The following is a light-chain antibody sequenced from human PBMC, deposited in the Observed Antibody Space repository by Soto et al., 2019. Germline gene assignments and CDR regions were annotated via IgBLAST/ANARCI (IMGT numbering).Light chain of an antibody. CDR3: QQLSALPIT. V-gene: IGKV1-9*01. Sequence: SASIAERLANTCRASQVISTSLAWYQVKPGKAPKLLIYAASTLESGVPSRFSATVSGTEFSLTITSLQPEDFATYYCQQLSALPITFGQVTRLEVK. J-gene: IGKJ5*01. CDR2: AAS. CDR1: QVISTS.